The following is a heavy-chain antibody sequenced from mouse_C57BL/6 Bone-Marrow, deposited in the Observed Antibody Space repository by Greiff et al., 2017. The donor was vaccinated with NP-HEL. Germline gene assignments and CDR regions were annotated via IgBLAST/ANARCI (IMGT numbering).Heavy chain of an antibody. Sequence: VQGVESGAELVRPGTSVKVSCKASGYAFTNYLIEWVKQRPGQGLEWIGVINPGSGGTNYNEKFKGKATLTADKSSSTAYMQLSSLTSEDSAVYFCARLGYYFDYWGQGTTLTVSS. J-gene: IGHJ2*01. V-gene: IGHV1-54*01. CDR2: INPGSGGT. CDR1: GYAFTNYL. CDR3: ARLGYYFDY.